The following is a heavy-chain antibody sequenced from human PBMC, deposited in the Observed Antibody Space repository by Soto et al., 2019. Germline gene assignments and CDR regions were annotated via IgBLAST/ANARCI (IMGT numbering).Heavy chain of an antibody. Sequence: ASVKVSCKASGYTFTSYGISWVRQAPGQGLEWMGWISAYNGNTNYAQKLQGRVTMTTDTSTSTAYMELRSLRSDDTAVYYCARDYSADFWSGYDHPDYYYYGIDVWVDGTTVTVSS. D-gene: IGHD3-3*01. V-gene: IGHV1-18*04. CDR3: ARDYSADFWSGYDHPDYYYYGIDV. CDR2: ISAYNGNT. CDR1: GYTFTSYG. J-gene: IGHJ6*04.